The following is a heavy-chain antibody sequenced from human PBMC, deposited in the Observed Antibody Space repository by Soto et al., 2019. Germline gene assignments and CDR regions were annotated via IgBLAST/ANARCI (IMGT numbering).Heavy chain of an antibody. V-gene: IGHV2-5*02. CDR2: IYWDGDK. D-gene: IGHD3-10*01. J-gene: IGHJ3*02. Sequence: QITLKESGPPLVKPTQTLTLTCTVSGFSLISSGVGVGWIRQPPGKALEWLALIYWDGDKRYSPSLKSRLTITKDSSKSQVVLTMTNMDPVDTATYFCARRQNSMVRGANAFDMWGQGTLVTVSS. CDR3: ARRQNSMVRGANAFDM. CDR1: GFSLISSGVG.